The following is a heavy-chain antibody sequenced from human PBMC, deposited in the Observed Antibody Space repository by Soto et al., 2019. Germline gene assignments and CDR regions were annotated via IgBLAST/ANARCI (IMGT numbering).Heavy chain of an antibody. Sequence: SETLSLTCTASGGSIDRDYWTWIRQPPGKGLEWIGYLYNAGSTIYNPSLKSRVTISVGMSQNQFSLNLNYVTAADTAVYYCARDLWGYCGTDCYPLDVWGQGTTVTVS. D-gene: IGHD2-21*02. J-gene: IGHJ6*02. CDR1: GGSIDRDY. CDR3: ARDLWGYCGTDCYPLDV. CDR2: LYNAGST. V-gene: IGHV4-59*01.